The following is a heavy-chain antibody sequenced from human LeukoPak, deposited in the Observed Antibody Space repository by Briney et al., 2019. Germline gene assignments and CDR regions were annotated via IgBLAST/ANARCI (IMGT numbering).Heavy chain of an antibody. J-gene: IGHJ4*02. Sequence: SETLSLTCTVSGGSISSSSYYWGWIRQPPGKGLEWIGTIYYSGSTYYNPSLKSRVTISVDTSKNQFSLKLSSVTAADTAVYYCARDQGRWLVRTFDYWGQGTLVTVSS. CDR2: IYYSGST. CDR1: GGSISSSSYY. V-gene: IGHV4-39*07. D-gene: IGHD6-19*01. CDR3: ARDQGRWLVRTFDY.